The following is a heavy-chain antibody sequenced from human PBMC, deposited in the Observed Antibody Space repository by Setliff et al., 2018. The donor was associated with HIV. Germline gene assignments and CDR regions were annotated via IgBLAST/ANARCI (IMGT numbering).Heavy chain of an antibody. V-gene: IGHV1-3*01. Sequence: ASVKVSCKASGYTFTAYPMHWVRQVPGQSLEWMGWINSDNHEAILSQKFQDRIIITKDTSANAAYMELSSLTSEDTAVYYCARERTGGWLVGDYWGQGTLVTVSS. CDR3: ARERTGGWLVGDY. CDR2: INSDNHEA. CDR1: GYTFTAYP. D-gene: IGHD6-19*01. J-gene: IGHJ4*02.